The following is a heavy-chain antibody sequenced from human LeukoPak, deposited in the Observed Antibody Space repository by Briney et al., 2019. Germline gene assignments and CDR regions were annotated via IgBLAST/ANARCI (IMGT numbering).Heavy chain of an antibody. V-gene: IGHV3-73*01. D-gene: IGHD3-9*01. CDR3: TRSTYYDILTVASFDY. Sequence: PGGSLRLSCAASGFTFSGSAMHWVRQASGKGLEWVGRIRSKANSYATAYAASVKGRFTISRDDSKNTAYLQMNSLKTEDTAVYYCTRSTYYDILTVASFDYWGQGTLVTVSS. CDR2: IRSKANSYAT. CDR1: GFTFSGSA. J-gene: IGHJ4*02.